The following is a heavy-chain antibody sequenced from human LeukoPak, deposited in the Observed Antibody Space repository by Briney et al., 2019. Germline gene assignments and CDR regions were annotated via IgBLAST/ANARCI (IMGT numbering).Heavy chain of an antibody. Sequence: GGSLRLSCAASGFTVSSNYMSWVRQAPGKGLEWVSVIYSGGSTYYADSVKGRFTISRDNSKNTLYLQMNSLRAEDTAVYYCARDLLSAAAGTNLDYWGQGTLVTVSS. D-gene: IGHD6-13*01. CDR2: IYSGGST. J-gene: IGHJ4*02. CDR3: ARDLLSAAAGTNLDY. CDR1: GFTVSSNY. V-gene: IGHV3-66*01.